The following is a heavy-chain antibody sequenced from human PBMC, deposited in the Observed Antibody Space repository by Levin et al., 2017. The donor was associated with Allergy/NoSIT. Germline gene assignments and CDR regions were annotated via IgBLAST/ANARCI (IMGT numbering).Heavy chain of an antibody. Sequence: PSSETLSLTCAASGFTFSTYAMIWVRQAPGKNLEWVSAILDNGVGTTYADSVRGRFTISRDNSNNKLFLQMDSLRPEDTAVYYCARDRTVVDPKWYFDLWGRGTLVTVSS. CDR3: ARDRTVVDPKWYFDL. D-gene: IGHD2-21*01. V-gene: IGHV3-23*01. J-gene: IGHJ2*01. CDR2: ILDNGVGT. CDR1: GFTFSTYA.